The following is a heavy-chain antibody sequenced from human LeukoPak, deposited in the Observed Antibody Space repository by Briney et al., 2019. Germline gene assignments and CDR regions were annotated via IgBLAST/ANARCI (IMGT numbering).Heavy chain of an antibody. Sequence: TGGSLRLSCAVSGFTVSGNYMSWVRQAPGKGLEWVSLIYSGGTTYYADSVKGRFTISRDNSKNTLYLQMNSLRAEDTAVYYCARGVMVYAISGSFDYWGQGTLVTVSS. V-gene: IGHV3-53*01. CDR1: GFTVSGNY. D-gene: IGHD2-8*01. CDR2: IYSGGTT. CDR3: ARGVMVYAISGSFDY. J-gene: IGHJ4*02.